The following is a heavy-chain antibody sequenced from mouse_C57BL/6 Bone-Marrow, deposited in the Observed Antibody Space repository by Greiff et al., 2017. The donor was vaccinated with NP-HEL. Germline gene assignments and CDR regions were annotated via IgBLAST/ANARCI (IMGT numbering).Heavy chain of an antibody. D-gene: IGHD1-1*01. CDR2: ISSGGSYT. J-gene: IGHJ1*03. CDR1: GFTFSSYG. Sequence: DVQLVESGGDLVKPGGSLKLSCAASGFTFSSYGMSWVATISSGGSYTYYPDSVKGRFTISRDNAKNTLYLQMSSLKSEDTAMYYCARQVFITWYFDVWGTGTTVTVSS. V-gene: IGHV5-6*01. CDR3: ARQVFITWYFDV.